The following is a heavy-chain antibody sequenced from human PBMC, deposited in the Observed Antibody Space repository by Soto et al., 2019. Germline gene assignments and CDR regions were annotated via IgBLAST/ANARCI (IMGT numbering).Heavy chain of an antibody. Sequence: PGGSLRLSCAASGFAFSNAWMNWVRQAPGKGLEWVGRIKSKTDGGTTDYAAPVKGRFTISRDDSKSTLYLQMNSLKTEDTAVYYCTTAVGRHYYYGMDVWGQGTTVTVSS. D-gene: IGHD2-15*01. J-gene: IGHJ6*02. CDR2: IKSKTDGGTT. V-gene: IGHV3-15*07. CDR3: TTAVGRHYYYGMDV. CDR1: GFAFSNAW.